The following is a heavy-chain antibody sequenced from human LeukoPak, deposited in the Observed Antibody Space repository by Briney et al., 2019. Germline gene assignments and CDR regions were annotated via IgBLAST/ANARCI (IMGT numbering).Heavy chain of an antibody. CDR3: AREGRCAGTTCHFDF. CDR2: LSSSSDYI. CDR1: GFPFSNYA. D-gene: IGHD2-2*01. Sequence: GGSLRLSCAASGFPFSNYAMHWVRQAPGKGLEWVSSLSSSSDYIYYADSVKGRFTISRDNAKNSLYLQMNSLRAADTAVYYCAREGRCAGTTCHFDFWGQGTLVTVSS. V-gene: IGHV3-21*01. J-gene: IGHJ4*02.